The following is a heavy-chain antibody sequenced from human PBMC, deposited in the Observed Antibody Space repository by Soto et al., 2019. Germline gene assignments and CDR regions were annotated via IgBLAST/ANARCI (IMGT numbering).Heavy chain of an antibody. D-gene: IGHD4-4*01. CDR1: GFTFSDYW. V-gene: IGHV3-7*03. Sequence: GGSLRLSCAVSGFTFSDYWMSWVRQAPGKGLEWVANIKQDGNEKYYVDSVKGRFTISRDNAKNSLYLQMNSLRAEDTAVYYCARNGWGMATVGMWGPGTLVTVSS. CDR3: ARNGWGMATVGM. J-gene: IGHJ4*02. CDR2: IKQDGNEK.